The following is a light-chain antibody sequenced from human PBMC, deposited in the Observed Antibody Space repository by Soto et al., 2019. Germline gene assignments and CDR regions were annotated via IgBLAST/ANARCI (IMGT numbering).Light chain of an antibody. Sequence: QSVLTQPASVSGSPGQSITISCTGTSSDVGGYNYVSWYQQHPGKAPKLMIYDVSNRPSGVSNRFSGSKSGNTASLTNSGLQAEDEADYYCSSYTSSSTFFGTGTKLTVL. V-gene: IGLV2-14*01. J-gene: IGLJ1*01. CDR3: SSYTSSSTF. CDR1: SSDVGGYNY. CDR2: DVS.